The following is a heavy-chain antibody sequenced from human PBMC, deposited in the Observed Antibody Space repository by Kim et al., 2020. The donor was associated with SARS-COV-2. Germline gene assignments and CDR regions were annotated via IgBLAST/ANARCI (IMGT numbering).Heavy chain of an antibody. Sequence: VKGRFTISRDNSKNTLYLQMKSLRAEDTAVYYCARSLLGVDYYYYYGMDVWGQGTTVTVSS. V-gene: IGHV3-30*01. CDR3: ARSLLGVDYYYYYGMDV. J-gene: IGHJ6*02. D-gene: IGHD2-15*01.